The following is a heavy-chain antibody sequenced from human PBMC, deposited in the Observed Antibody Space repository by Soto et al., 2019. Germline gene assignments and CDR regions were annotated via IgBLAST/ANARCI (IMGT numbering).Heavy chain of an antibody. CDR2: ISPKSGGT. J-gene: IGHJ4*02. Sequence: GDAVKVSCKASGYSFIDYYIHWVRQAPGQGFEWMGRISPKSGGTNYAQKFEGRVTMTWDTSLNTAYMELSSLISDDTAVYYCARPPGYISDWYYFDLWGQGTLVTVSS. V-gene: IGHV1-2*02. CDR1: GYSFIDYY. D-gene: IGHD3-9*01. CDR3: ARPPGYISDWYYFDL.